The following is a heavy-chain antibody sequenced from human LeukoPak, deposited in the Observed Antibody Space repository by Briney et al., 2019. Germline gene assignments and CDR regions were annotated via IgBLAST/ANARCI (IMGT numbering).Heavy chain of an antibody. D-gene: IGHD2-2*01. V-gene: IGHV1-18*01. CDR1: GYTFTSYG. CDR2: ISAYNGNT. J-gene: IGHJ6*02. CDR3: ARDHCSSTSCNTDYYYYYYGMGV. Sequence: ASVKVSCKASGYTFTSYGISWVRQAPGQGLEWMGWISAYNGNTNYAQKLQGRVTMTTDTSTSTAYMELRSLRSDDTAVYYCARDHCSSTSCNTDYYYYYYGMGVWGQGTTVTVSS.